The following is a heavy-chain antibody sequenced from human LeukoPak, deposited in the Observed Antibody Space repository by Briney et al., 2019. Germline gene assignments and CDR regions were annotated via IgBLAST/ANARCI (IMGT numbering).Heavy chain of an antibody. CDR2: ISYDGSNK. CDR3: AKGRGEYYYDSSGYYYDPGFDY. Sequence: GRSLRLSCAASGFTFSSYGMHWVRQAPGKGLEWVAVISYDGSNKYYADSVKGRFTISRDNPKNTLYLQMNSLRAEDTAVYYCAKGRGEYYYDSSGYYYDPGFDYWGQGTLVTVSS. J-gene: IGHJ4*02. V-gene: IGHV3-30*18. CDR1: GFTFSSYG. D-gene: IGHD3-22*01.